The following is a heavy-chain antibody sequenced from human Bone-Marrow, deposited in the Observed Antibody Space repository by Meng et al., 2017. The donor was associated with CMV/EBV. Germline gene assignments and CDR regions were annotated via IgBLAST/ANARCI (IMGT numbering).Heavy chain of an antibody. CDR3: ARDSSMNLGDAFKI. CDR2: INPNSGGT. J-gene: IGHJ3*02. D-gene: IGHD6-13*01. CDR1: GYTFTGYY. V-gene: IGHV1-2*02. Sequence: ASVKVSGKASGYTFTGYYMHWVRQAPGQGLEWMGWINPNSGGTNYAQKFQGRVTMTRDTSISTAYMELSRLRSDDTAVYYCARDSSMNLGDAFKIWGQGTMVTVTS.